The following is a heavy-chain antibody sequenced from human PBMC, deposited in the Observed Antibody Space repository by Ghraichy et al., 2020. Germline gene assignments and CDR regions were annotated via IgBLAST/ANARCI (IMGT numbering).Heavy chain of an antibody. V-gene: IGHV3-48*01. Sequence: GESKNISCAASGFTFNSYRMHWVRQAPGKGLEWVSYISSDSSTIQYADSVQGRFTLSRDNANNSLNLQMNSLRAEDTAIYYCAREYAMTMIRGVIAGWFDTWGQGTLVTVSS. J-gene: IGHJ5*02. CDR2: ISSDSSTI. CDR3: AREYAMTMIRGVIAGWFDT. D-gene: IGHD3-10*01. CDR1: GFTFNSYR.